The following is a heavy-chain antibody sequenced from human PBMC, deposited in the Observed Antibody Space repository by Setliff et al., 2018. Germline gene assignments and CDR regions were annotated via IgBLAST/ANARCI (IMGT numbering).Heavy chain of an antibody. CDR2: IYIGGSA. V-gene: IGHV4-4*07. Sequence: SETLSLTCTVSGGSISSYYWSWIRQPAGKGLEWIGHIYIGGSANYNPSLKSRVSMSVDTSKNQFSLKVSSVTAADTAVYYCARSFSRREKFLLDYWGQGALVTVSS. CDR1: GGSISSYY. CDR3: ARSFSRREKFLLDY. J-gene: IGHJ4*02.